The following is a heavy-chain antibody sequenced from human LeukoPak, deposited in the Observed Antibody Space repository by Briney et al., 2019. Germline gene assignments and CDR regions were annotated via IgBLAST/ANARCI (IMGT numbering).Heavy chain of an antibody. D-gene: IGHD1-26*01. V-gene: IGHV4-39*01. CDR1: GDSIRTNNYF. Sequence: PSETLSLTCSVSGDSIRTNNYFWGWIRQPPGMGLEWIGSISYNGITYYNPSLKSPASVSVDTSKNQFSLNLNSVTAADTAIYYCVRRPGHTWDMGNWFDPWGQGTLVTVSS. CDR3: VRRPGHTWDMGNWFDP. CDR2: ISYNGIT. J-gene: IGHJ5*02.